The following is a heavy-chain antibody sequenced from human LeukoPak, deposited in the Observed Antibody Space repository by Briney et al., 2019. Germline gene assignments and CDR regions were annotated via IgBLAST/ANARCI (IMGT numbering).Heavy chain of an antibody. D-gene: IGHD6-19*01. V-gene: IGHV3-33*01. CDR3: ARDQYDSSGWYLSYYFDY. CDR2: IWYDGSNK. CDR1: GFTFSSYG. Sequence: GGSLRLSCAASGFTFSSYGMHWVRQAPGKGLEWVAVIWYDGSNKYYADSVKGRFTISRDNSKNTLYLQMNSLRAEDTAVYYCARDQYDSSGWYLSYYFDYWGQGTLVTVSS. J-gene: IGHJ4*02.